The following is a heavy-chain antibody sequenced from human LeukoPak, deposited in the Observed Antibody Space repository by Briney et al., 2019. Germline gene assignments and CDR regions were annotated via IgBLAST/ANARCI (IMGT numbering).Heavy chain of an antibody. Sequence: GGSLRLSCAASGFTFSSYGMHWVRQAPGKGLEWVAVISYDGSNKYYADSVKGRFTISRDNSKNTLYLQMNSLRAEDTAVYYCARGGYSGYDFIRPFDYWGQGTLVTVSS. D-gene: IGHD5-12*01. CDR3: ARGGYSGYDFIRPFDY. J-gene: IGHJ4*02. V-gene: IGHV3-30*03. CDR1: GFTFSSYG. CDR2: ISYDGSNK.